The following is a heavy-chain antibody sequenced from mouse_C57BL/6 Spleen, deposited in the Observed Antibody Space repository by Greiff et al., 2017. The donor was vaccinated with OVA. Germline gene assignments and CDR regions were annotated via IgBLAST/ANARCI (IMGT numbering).Heavy chain of an antibody. CDR1: GYTFTDYN. J-gene: IGHJ4*01. CDR2: INPNNGGT. V-gene: IGHV1-22*01. CDR3: ARGGYYYAMDY. Sequence: EVKVVESGPELVKPGASVKMSCKASGYTFTDYNMHWVKQSHGKSLEWIGYINPNNGGTSYNQKFKGKATLTVNKSSSTAYMELRSLTSEDSAVYYCARGGYYYAMDYWGQGTSVTVSS.